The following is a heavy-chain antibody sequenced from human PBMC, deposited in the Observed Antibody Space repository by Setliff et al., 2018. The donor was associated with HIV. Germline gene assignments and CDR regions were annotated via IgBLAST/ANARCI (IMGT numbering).Heavy chain of an antibody. D-gene: IGHD3-10*01. CDR1: GYTFTGYY. CDR3: ARGFTYRGYYYGSGSYYNIQQPIDY. V-gene: IGHV1-2*02. CDR2: INTNSGGT. J-gene: IGHJ4*02. Sequence: ASVKVSCKASGYTFTGYYMHWVRQAPGQGLEWMGWINTNSGGTNYAQKFQGRVTMTRDTSISTAYMELSRLRSDDTAVYYCARGFTYRGYYYGSGSYYNIQQPIDYWGQGTLVTVSS.